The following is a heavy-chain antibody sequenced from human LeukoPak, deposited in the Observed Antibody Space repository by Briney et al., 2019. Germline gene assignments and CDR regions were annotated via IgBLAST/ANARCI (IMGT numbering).Heavy chain of an antibody. V-gene: IGHV4-59*08. Sequence: SETLSLTCTVSGGSLSSYYWSWIRQPPGKGLEWIGYIYYSGSTNYNPSLKSRVTISVDTSKNQFSLKLSSVTAADTAVYYCARHLTPNWYFDYWGQGTLVTVSS. CDR2: IYYSGST. D-gene: IGHD7-27*01. J-gene: IGHJ4*02. CDR1: GGSLSSYY. CDR3: ARHLTPNWYFDY.